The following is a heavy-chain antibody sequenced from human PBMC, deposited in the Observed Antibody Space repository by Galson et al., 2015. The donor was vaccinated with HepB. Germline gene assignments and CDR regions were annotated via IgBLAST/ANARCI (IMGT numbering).Heavy chain of an antibody. D-gene: IGHD5-12*01. CDR3: TGDRKGGYGPFDY. J-gene: IGHJ4*02. CDR1: GFTFGDYT. V-gene: IGHV3-49*03. CDR2: IRSKAYGGTT. Sequence: SLRLSCAASGFTFGDYTMSWFRQAPGKGLEWVGSIRSKAYGGTTEYVASVKRRFIISRHDSKSIAYLQINSLKTEDTAVYYCTGDRKGGYGPFDYWGQGTLVTVSS.